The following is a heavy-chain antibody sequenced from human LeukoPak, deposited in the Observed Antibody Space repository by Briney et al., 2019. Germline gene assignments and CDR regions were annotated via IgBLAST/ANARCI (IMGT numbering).Heavy chain of an antibody. V-gene: IGHV3-23*01. CDR3: ARETGEGGWYGNWFDP. CDR1: GFTFSGSA. D-gene: IGHD6-19*01. CDR2: ISGSGGST. J-gene: IGHJ5*02. Sequence: GGSLRLSCAASGFTFSGSAMSWVRQAPGKGLEWVSSISGSGGSTYYADSVKGRFTFSRDNSKNTQYLQMNSLRAEDTAVYYCARETGEGGWYGNWFDPWGQGTLVTVSS.